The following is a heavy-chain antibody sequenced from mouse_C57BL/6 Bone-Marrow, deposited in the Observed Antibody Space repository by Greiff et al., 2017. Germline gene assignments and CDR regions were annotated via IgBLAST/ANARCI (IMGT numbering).Heavy chain of an antibody. J-gene: IGHJ4*01. D-gene: IGHD2-4*01. V-gene: IGHV5-17*01. CDR2: ISSGSSTI. Sequence: EVMLVESGGGLVKPGGSLKLSCAASGFTFSDYGMHWVRQAPEKGLEWVAYISSGSSTIYYADTVKGRFTISRDNAKNTLFLQMTSLRSEDTAMYYCARIPYDYLYYYAMDYWGQGTSVTVSS. CDR3: ARIPYDYLYYYAMDY. CDR1: GFTFSDYG.